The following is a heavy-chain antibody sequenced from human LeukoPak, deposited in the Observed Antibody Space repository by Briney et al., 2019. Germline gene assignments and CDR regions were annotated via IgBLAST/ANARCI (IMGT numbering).Heavy chain of an antibody. CDR2: ISYDGSNK. Sequence: PGGSLRLSCAASGFTFSSYAMHWVRQAPGKGLEWVAVISYDGSNKYYADSVEGRFTISRDNSKNTLYLQMNSLRAEDTAVYYCARRYDGFDYWGQGTLVTVSS. V-gene: IGHV3-30-3*01. CDR1: GFTFSSYA. CDR3: ARRYDGFDY. D-gene: IGHD3-3*01. J-gene: IGHJ4*02.